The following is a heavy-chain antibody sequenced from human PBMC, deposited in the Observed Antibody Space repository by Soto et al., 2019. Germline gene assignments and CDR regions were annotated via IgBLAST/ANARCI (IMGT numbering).Heavy chain of an antibody. CDR2: ISLDGGST. V-gene: IGHV3-43*01. CDR1: GFTFDDYN. Sequence: EVKLVESGGVVVQPGGSLRLSCAASGFTFDDYNMHRVRQAPGKGLEWVSLISLDGGSTYYADSVKGRFTISRDNSKNSLYLQMNSLRTEDPALYYCAHAGGWGAMVTLKYYYYCMDVWGQGTTVTVFS. D-gene: IGHD5-18*01. CDR3: AHAGGWGAMVTLKYYYYCMDV. J-gene: IGHJ6*02.